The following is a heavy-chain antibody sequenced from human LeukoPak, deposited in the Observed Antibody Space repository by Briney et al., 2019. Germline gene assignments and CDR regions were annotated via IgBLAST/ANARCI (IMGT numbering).Heavy chain of an antibody. CDR2: IYYSAST. Sequence: SETLSLTCTVSGGSISSYYWSWIRQPPGKGLEWIGNIYYSASTYYNPSLKSRVTISLDTSKNQFSLKLSSVTAADTAMYFCARVSGGSGSSNWFDPWGQGTLVTVSS. CDR1: GGSISSYY. D-gene: IGHD3-10*01. J-gene: IGHJ5*02. CDR3: ARVSGGSGSSNWFDP. V-gene: IGHV4-59*12.